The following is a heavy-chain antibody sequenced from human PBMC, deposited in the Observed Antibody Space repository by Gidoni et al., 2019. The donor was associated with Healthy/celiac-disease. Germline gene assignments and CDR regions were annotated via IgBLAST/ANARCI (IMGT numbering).Heavy chain of an antibody. V-gene: IGHV4-31*03. CDR3: AREGSYCSSTSCYRGAFDY. CDR1: GGSISSGGYY. CDR2: IYYSGST. J-gene: IGHJ4*02. Sequence: QVQLQESGPGLVKPSQTLSLTCTVSGGSISSGGYYWSWIRQHPGKGLEWIGYIYYSGSTYYNPSLKSRVTISVDTSKNQFSLKLSSVTAADTAVYYCAREGSYCSSTSCYRGAFDYWGQGTLVTVSS. D-gene: IGHD2-2*02.